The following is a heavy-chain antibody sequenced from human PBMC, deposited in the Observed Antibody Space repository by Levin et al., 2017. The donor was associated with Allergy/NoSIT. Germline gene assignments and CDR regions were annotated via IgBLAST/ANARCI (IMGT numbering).Heavy chain of an antibody. CDR2: IWYDGNDK. V-gene: IGHV3-33*01. Sequence: GGSLRLSCAASGFTFRNYGMHWVRQAPGKGLEWVAVIWYDGNDKYYADSVKGRFIISRDNSKTTLYLQMNSLRAEDTAMYYCARAARDAYSGYVPFDYWGQGTLVTVAS. D-gene: IGHD5-12*01. CDR1: GFTFRNYG. CDR3: ARAARDAYSGYVPFDY. J-gene: IGHJ4*02.